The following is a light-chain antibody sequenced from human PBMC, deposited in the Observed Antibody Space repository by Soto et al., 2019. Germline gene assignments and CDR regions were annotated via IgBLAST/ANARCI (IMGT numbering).Light chain of an antibody. Sequence: EIALTQSPGTLSLSPGERATLSCRASQSVSSSYLAWYQQKPGQAPRLLIYGASSRATGIQDRFSGSGSGTDFTLTISSLEPEDFAVYYCQQYGSSPLTFGQGTKVEIK. J-gene: IGKJ1*01. CDR3: QQYGSSPLT. CDR2: GAS. CDR1: QSVSSSY. V-gene: IGKV3-20*01.